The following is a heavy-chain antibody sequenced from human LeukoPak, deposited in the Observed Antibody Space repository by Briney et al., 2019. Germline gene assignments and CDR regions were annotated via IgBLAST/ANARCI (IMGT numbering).Heavy chain of an antibody. CDR2: INPNSGGT. V-gene: IGHV1-2*02. J-gene: IGHJ4*02. Sequence: GASVKVSCKASGYTFTGYYMHWVRQAPGQGLEWMGWINPNSGGTNYAQKFQGRVTMTRDTSISTAYMELSRLRSDDTAVYYCASDIVVVPAVHYYFDYWGQGTLVTVSS. CDR1: GYTFTGYY. D-gene: IGHD2-2*01. CDR3: ASDIVVVPAVHYYFDY.